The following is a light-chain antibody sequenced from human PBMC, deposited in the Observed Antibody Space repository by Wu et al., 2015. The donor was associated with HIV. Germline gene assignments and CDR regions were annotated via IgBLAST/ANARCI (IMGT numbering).Light chain of an antibody. V-gene: IGKV3-15*01. CDR3: QQYNDWPET. Sequence: EIVMTQSPATLSLSPGERATLYCRASESVNRNLAWYQQKPGRAPRLLIYGASARVTDIPARFSGSGSGTEFTLTINSMQSEDFAFYYCQQYNDWPETFGQGTKVEIK. CDR1: ESVNRN. J-gene: IGKJ1*01. CDR2: GAS.